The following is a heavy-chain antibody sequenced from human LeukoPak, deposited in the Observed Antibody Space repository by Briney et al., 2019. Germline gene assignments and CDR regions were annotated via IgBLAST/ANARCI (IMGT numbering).Heavy chain of an antibody. Sequence: GGSLRLSCAASGFTFSSYAMNWVRQGPGKGLEWVSVIRGNDDSTYYADSVKGRFTISRDNSKNTLYLQMNSLRAEDTAVYYCAKEVVMATTGGNIDYWGQGTLVTVSS. V-gene: IGHV3-23*01. CDR3: AKEVVMATTGGNIDY. D-gene: IGHD2-8*02. CDR2: IRGNDDST. J-gene: IGHJ4*02. CDR1: GFTFSSYA.